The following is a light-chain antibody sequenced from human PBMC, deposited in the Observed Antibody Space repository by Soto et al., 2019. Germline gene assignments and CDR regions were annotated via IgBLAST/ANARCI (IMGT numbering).Light chain of an antibody. J-gene: IGLJ1*01. CDR3: SSYAGSSTLYV. CDR1: ASDVGVYNY. V-gene: IGLV2-8*01. CDR2: EVT. Sequence: QSVPTQPPSASGSLGQSVTISCTGTASDVGVYNYVSWYQQHPGKAPKLMIYEVTKRPSGVPDRFSGSKSGNTASLTVSGLQAEDEADYYCSSYAGSSTLYVFGTGTKVTVL.